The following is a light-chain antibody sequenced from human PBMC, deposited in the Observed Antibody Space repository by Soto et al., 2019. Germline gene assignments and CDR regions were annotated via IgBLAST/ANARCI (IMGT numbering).Light chain of an antibody. CDR2: RTS. J-gene: IGKJ1*01. CDR1: QSVSSSY. CDR3: QQYDSSPRT. V-gene: IGKV3-20*01. Sequence: EIGFTQSPCTLSLSPGERATLSCRASQSVSSSYLAWYQQKPGQAPRLLIYRTSNRATGIPDRFSGSGSGTDFTLTISRLEPEDFAVYWCQQYDSSPRTFGQGTKVDIK.